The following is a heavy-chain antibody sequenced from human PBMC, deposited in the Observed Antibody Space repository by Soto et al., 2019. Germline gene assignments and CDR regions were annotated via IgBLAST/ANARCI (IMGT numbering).Heavy chain of an antibody. V-gene: IGHV1-69*13. J-gene: IGHJ6*02. CDR2: IIPSFGTA. CDR3: ARDGSGSYGAYGMDV. Sequence: SVKVSCKASGGTFSSYAISWVRQAPGQGLEWMGGIIPSFGTANYAQKFQGRVTITADESTSTAYMELSSLRSEDTAVYYCARDGSGSYGAYGMDVWGQGTTVTVSS. D-gene: IGHD1-26*01. CDR1: GGTFSSYA.